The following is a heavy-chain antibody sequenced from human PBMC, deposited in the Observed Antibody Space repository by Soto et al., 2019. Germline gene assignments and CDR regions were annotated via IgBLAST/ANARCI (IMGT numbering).Heavy chain of an antibody. CDR3: ARDSGAKLSSS. CDR1: GGTFSSYR. CDR2: IVPIYRTA. D-gene: IGHD6-13*01. J-gene: IGHJ4*02. V-gene: IGHV1-69*13. Sequence: GASVKVSCKASGGTFSSYRFNWVRQARGQGLEWLGGIVPIYRTADYSQKFQGRVTITADESTRTVYLELSSLKSQAKALYYCARDSGAKLSSSWGQGTLVTVSS.